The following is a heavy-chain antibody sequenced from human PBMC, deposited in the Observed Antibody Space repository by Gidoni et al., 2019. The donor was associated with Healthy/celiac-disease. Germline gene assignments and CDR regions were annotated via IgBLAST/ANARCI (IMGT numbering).Heavy chain of an antibody. V-gene: IGHV4-34*01. J-gene: IGHJ4*02. Sequence: QLQQWGAGLFKLSVTLSLTCAVYGGSFGGYYWSWILQPPAKGLEWIGEIKHSGSTNYNPSLKSRVTISVDTSKNQFSLKLSSVTAADTAVYYGARGVPPTPRYYYDSSGHPFDYWGQGTLVTVSS. CDR1: GGSFGGYY. CDR2: IKHSGST. CDR3: ARGVPPTPRYYYDSSGHPFDY. D-gene: IGHD3-22*01.